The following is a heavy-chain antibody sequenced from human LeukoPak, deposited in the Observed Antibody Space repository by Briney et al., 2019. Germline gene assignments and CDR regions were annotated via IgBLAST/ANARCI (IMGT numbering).Heavy chain of an antibody. V-gene: IGHV3-30*18. J-gene: IGHJ4*02. D-gene: IGHD3-22*01. Sequence: PPGRSLRLSCAASGFTFSSYGMHWVRQAPGKGLEWVAVISYDGSNKYYADSVKGRFTISRDNSKNTLYLQMNSLRAEDTAVYYCAKVPINYDSSGYPNYWGQGTLVTVSS. CDR2: ISYDGSNK. CDR3: AKVPINYDSSGYPNY. CDR1: GFTFSSYG.